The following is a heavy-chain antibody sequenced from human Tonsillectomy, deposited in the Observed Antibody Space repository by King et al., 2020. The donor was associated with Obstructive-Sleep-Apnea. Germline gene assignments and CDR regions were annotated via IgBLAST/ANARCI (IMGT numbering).Heavy chain of an antibody. CDR3: ARVSNQLLSWVDY. D-gene: IGHD2-2*01. J-gene: IGHJ4*02. Sequence: QLQESGPGLVKPSQTLSLTCTVSGGSITSGNYYWSWIRQPPGKGLEWIGDIYYSGSTYYNPSLKSRVTISLDSSKNQFSLTLSSVTAADTAVYYCARVSNQLLSWVDYWGQGTLVTVSS. CDR2: IYYSGST. CDR1: GGSITSGNYY. V-gene: IGHV4-30-4*01.